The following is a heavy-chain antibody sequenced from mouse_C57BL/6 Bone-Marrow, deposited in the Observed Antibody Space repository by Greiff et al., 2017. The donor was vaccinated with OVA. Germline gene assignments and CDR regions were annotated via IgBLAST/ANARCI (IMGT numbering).Heavy chain of an antibody. CDR3: ARCTVVALYYFGD. J-gene: IGHJ2*01. Sequence: EVKLVESGGGLVKPGASLKLSCAASGFTFSDYGMHWVRQAPEKGLEWVAYISSGSSTIYYADTVKGRFTISRDNAKNTLFLQMTSLRSEDAAMYYCARCTVVALYYFGDRGQGTTLTVSS. V-gene: IGHV5-17*01. CDR1: GFTFSDYG. D-gene: IGHD1-1*01. CDR2: ISSGSSTI.